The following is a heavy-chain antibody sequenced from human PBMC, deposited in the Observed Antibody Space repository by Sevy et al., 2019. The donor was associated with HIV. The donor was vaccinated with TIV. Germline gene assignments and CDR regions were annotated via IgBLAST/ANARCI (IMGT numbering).Heavy chain of an antibody. CDR1: GGSISSSSYY. Sequence: SETLSLTCTVSGGSISSSSYYWGWIRQPPGKGLEWIGSIYYSGSTYYNPSIKSLVTISVDTSKNQFSLKLSSVTAADTAVYYCARIGSYDCWSGYYEGYFDYGGQGTLVTVSS. J-gene: IGHJ4*02. D-gene: IGHD3-3*01. CDR2: IYYSGST. V-gene: IGHV4-39*01. CDR3: ARIGSYDCWSGYYEGYFDY.